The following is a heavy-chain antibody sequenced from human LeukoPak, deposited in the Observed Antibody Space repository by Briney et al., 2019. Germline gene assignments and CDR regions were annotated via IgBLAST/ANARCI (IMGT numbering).Heavy chain of an antibody. CDR2: IYSGGST. CDR3: ATDPLGYDYVWGSYRPDY. CDR1: GFSVSSNY. D-gene: IGHD3-16*02. Sequence: GGSLRLSCAASGFSVSSNYMNWVRQAPGKGLEWVSVIYSGGSTYYADSVKGRFTISRDNSKNTLYLQMNSLRAEDTAVYYCATDPLGYDYVWGSYRPDYWGQGTLVTVSS. V-gene: IGHV3-66*01. J-gene: IGHJ4*02.